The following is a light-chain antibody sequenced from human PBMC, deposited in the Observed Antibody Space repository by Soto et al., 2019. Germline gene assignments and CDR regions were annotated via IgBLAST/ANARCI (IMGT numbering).Light chain of an antibody. V-gene: IGKV1-17*01. J-gene: IGKJ1*01. CDR2: AAS. CDR3: QQYNSYS. Sequence: IQLTQSPSSLSASVGDRVTITCRASQAIRTALGWYQQKPGKVPKLLIYAASTLQSGVPSRFSGSGSGTEFTLTISSLQPDDFATYYCQQYNSYSFGQGTKVDIK. CDR1: QAIRTA.